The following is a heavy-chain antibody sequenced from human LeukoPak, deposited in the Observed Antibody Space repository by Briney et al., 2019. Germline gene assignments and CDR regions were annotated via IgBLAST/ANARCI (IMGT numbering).Heavy chain of an antibody. CDR3: ARDLLPMGSGSYYTPFDY. D-gene: IGHD3-10*01. Sequence: GGSLRLSCAASGFTFSSYAMHWVRQAPGKGLEWVAVISYDGSNKYYADSVKGRFTISRDNSKNTLYLQMNSLRAEDTAVYYCARDLLPMGSGSYYTPFDYWGQGTLVTVSS. CDR1: GFTFSSYA. J-gene: IGHJ4*02. V-gene: IGHV3-30*04. CDR2: ISYDGSNK.